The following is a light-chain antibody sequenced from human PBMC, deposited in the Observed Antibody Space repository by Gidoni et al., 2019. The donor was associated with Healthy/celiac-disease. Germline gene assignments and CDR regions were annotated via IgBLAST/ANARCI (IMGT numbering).Light chain of an antibody. Sequence: EIVLTQSPATLSLSPGERATLSCRAGQSVSSYLAWYQQKPGQAPRLLIYDASNRATGIPARFSGSGSGTDFTLTISSLEPEDFAVYYCQQRSTFGQGTRLEIK. J-gene: IGKJ5*01. CDR1: QSVSSY. CDR3: QQRST. CDR2: DAS. V-gene: IGKV3-11*01.